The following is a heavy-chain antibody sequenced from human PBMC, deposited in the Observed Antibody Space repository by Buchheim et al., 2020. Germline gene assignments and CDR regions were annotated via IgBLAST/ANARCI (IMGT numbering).Heavy chain of an antibody. CDR1: GGSISSSSYY. V-gene: IGHV4-39*07. J-gene: IGHJ4*02. Sequence: QLQLQQSGPGLVKPSETLSLTCTVSGGSISSSSYYWGWNRQPPGKGLEWIGSIYYSGSTYYNPSLKSGVTISVDTSKNQFSLKLSSVTAADTAVYYCARAQRYLYSSGWSYYFDYWGQRTL. CDR3: ARAQRYLYSSGWSYYFDY. D-gene: IGHD6-19*01. CDR2: IYYSGST.